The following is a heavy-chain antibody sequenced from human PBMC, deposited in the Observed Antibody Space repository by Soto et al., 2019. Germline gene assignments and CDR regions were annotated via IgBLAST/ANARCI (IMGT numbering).Heavy chain of an antibody. Sequence: QVQLVQSGAEVKKPGSSVKVSCTASGGTFSSYAISWVRQAPGQGLEWMGGIIPIFGTANYAQKFQGRVTITADESTSTAYMELSSLRSEDTAVYYCARDRVSGSYYYYYGMDVWGQGTTVTVSS. CDR2: IIPIFGTA. V-gene: IGHV1-69*01. CDR3: ARDRVSGSYYYYYGMDV. CDR1: GGTFSSYA. J-gene: IGHJ6*02. D-gene: IGHD1-26*01.